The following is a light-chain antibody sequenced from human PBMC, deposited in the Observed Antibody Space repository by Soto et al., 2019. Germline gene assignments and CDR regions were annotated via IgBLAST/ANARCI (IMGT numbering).Light chain of an antibody. CDR3: QQYGSSSWT. Sequence: EIVLTQSPGTLSLSPGERATLSCRASQSVSSNYLAWYQQKPGQAPRLLIYGASNRATGITDRFSGSGSGTDFTLTISRLEPEDFAVYYCQQYGSSSWTFGQGTEVEVK. V-gene: IGKV3-20*01. CDR2: GAS. CDR1: QSVSSNY. J-gene: IGKJ1*01.